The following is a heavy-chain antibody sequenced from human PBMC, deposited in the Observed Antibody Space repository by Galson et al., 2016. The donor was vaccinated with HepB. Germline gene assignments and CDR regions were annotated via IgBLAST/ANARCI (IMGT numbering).Heavy chain of an antibody. Sequence: PLSLTCSVSGWSISNGGHYWSWIRQRPGKGLEWIGSLYSSGTTYYSPSLRSRLSISVDTSKNQLSLRINSVTAADTAVYYRARGLYFLVEGKYYHENWGRGTLVSIAS. V-gene: IGHV4-31*03. J-gene: IGHJ4*01. CDR2: LYSSGTT. CDR3: ARGLYFLVEGKYYHEN. D-gene: IGHD3-22*01. CDR1: GWSISNGGHY.